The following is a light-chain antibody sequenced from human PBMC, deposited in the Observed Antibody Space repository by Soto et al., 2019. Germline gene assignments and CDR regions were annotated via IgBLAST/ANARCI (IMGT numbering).Light chain of an antibody. CDR1: QGISNN. J-gene: IGKJ4*01. CDR2: ASS. V-gene: IGKV1-16*01. Sequence: DIPMTQSPSSLSASVGDRVTITGRASQGISNNFIWFQQKPGKDPRSLVYASSSLHSGVPSRFSGSGSGTDFTLTISSLQPADFATYCCQHHGTYPLTLGGGTKVEIK. CDR3: QHHGTYPLT.